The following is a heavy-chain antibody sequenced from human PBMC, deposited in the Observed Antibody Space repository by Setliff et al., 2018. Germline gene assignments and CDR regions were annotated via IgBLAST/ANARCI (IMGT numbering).Heavy chain of an antibody. D-gene: IGHD5-18*01. Sequence: SETLSLTCTVSGGSISPYFWSWIRQPPGKGLEWIGYIYHNGNTNFNPSPKTRVSMSVDTSKNQIALNLKSVTAADTAVYYCARDRTAYSYGLDVWGQGTTVTV. CDR2: IYHNGNT. V-gene: IGHV4-59*01. CDR1: GGSISPYF. CDR3: ARDRTAYSYGLDV. J-gene: IGHJ6*02.